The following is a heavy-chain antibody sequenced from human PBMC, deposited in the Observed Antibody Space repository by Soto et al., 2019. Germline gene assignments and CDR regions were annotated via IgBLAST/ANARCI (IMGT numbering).Heavy chain of an antibody. D-gene: IGHD6-6*01. V-gene: IGHV1-24*01. J-gene: IGHJ4*02. CDR2: FDPEDGET. Sequence: ASVKVSCKVSGYTLTELSMHWVRQAPGKGLEWMGGFDPEDGETIYAQKFQGRVTMTEDTSTDTAYMELSSLRSEDTAVYYCATRELAIAARPPGGYDYWGQGTLVTVSS. CDR3: ATRELAIAARPPGGYDY. CDR1: GYTLTELS.